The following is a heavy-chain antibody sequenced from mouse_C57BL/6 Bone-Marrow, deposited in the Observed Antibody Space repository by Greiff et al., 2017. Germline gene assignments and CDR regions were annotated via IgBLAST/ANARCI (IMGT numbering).Heavy chain of an antibody. CDR2: IYPRSGNT. J-gene: IGHJ2*01. CDR3: ARFPYYYGSNSFDY. V-gene: IGHV1-81*01. D-gene: IGHD1-1*01. Sequence: QVQLKQSGAELARPGASVKLSCKASGYTFTSYGISWVKQRTGQGLEWIGEIYPRSGNTYYNEKFKGKATLTADKSSSTAYLELRSLTSEDSAVYFCARFPYYYGSNSFDYWGQGTTLTVSS. CDR1: GYTFTSYG.